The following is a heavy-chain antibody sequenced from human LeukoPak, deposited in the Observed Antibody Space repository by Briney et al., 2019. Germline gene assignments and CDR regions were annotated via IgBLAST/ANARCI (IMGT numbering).Heavy chain of an antibody. CDR1: GFTFSSYA. D-gene: IGHD3-10*01. Sequence: GGSLRLSCAASGFTFSSYAMSWVRQAPGKGLEWVSAISGSGGSTYYADSVKGRFTISRDNSKNTLYLQMNSLRAEDTAVYYCAKVFDVLWFGELGYYFDYWGQGTLVTVSS. CDR2: ISGSGGST. V-gene: IGHV3-23*01. CDR3: AKVFDVLWFGELGYYFDY. J-gene: IGHJ4*02.